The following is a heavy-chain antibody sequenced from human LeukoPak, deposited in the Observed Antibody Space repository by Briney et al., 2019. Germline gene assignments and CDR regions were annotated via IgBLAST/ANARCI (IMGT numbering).Heavy chain of an antibody. Sequence: SETLSLTCAVYGGSFSGYYWSWIRQPPGKGVEWIGEINHSGSTNYNPSLKSRVTISVDTSKNQFSLKLSSVTAADTAVYYCARPYSSGWYGPAFDIWGQGTMVTVSS. J-gene: IGHJ3*02. D-gene: IGHD6-19*01. CDR1: GGSFSGYY. CDR2: INHSGST. V-gene: IGHV4-34*01. CDR3: ARPYSSGWYGPAFDI.